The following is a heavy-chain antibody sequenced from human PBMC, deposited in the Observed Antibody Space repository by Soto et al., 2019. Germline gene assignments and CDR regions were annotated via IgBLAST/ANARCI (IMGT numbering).Heavy chain of an antibody. CDR1: GINYNTYA. CDR3: ARAISGYVT. CDR2: INAGNGDT. J-gene: IGHJ4*02. V-gene: IGHV1-3*01. D-gene: IGHD5-12*01. Sequence: QVQLVQSGAEMKKPGASVKLSCMTSGINYNTYAIHWVRQAPGQGLEWMGWINAGNGDTRYSQNFQGRVTLTRDTSASTVYMDLDSLKSQDTGVYYCARAISGYVTWGQGTLVTVSS.